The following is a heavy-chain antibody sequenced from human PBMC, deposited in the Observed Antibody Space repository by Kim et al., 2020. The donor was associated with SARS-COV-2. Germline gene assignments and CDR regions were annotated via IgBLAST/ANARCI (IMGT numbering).Heavy chain of an antibody. V-gene: IGHV3-30*03. D-gene: IGHD6-13*01. CDR3: AREASAGFDY. J-gene: IGHJ4*02. CDR2: NQ. Sequence: NQHYGGSVKGRFTTARDNSKNTISLDMNNLRPDDTAVYYCAREASAGFDYWGQGALVTVSS.